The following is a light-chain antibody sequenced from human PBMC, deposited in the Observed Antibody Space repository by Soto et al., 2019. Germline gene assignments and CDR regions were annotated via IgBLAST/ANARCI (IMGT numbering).Light chain of an antibody. CDR1: QSISSW. CDR2: KAS. J-gene: IGKJ2*01. Sequence: DIQMTQSPSTLSASVGDRVTITCRASQSISSWLAWYQQKPGKAPKLLLYKASSLESGVPSRFSGSGSGTEFTLTISSLQPDDFATYYCQQYNSLNTFGQGTKLEIK. V-gene: IGKV1-5*03. CDR3: QQYNSLNT.